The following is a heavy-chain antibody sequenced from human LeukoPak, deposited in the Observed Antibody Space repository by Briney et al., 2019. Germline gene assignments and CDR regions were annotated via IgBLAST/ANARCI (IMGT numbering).Heavy chain of an antibody. V-gene: IGHV1-18*01. Sequence: GASVKVSCKASGYTFTSYGINWVRQAPAQGLEWMGWISAYNGDTNYAQKLQGRVTMTTDTSTSTAYMDLRSLRSDDTAVYYCARDRCSSTSCYFVNVYWGQGTLVTVSS. CDR1: GYTFTSYG. CDR3: ARDRCSSTSCYFVNVY. CDR2: ISAYNGDT. J-gene: IGHJ4*02. D-gene: IGHD2-2*01.